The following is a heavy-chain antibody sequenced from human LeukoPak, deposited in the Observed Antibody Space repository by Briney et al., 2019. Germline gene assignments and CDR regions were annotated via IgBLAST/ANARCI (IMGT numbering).Heavy chain of an antibody. CDR1: GYSFTSYW. Sequence: GESLKISCKGSGYSFTSYWIGWVRQMPGKRLEGMGISYPAESDTRYSPSFQGQVTISADKSISTAYLQWSSLKASDTAMYYCARQPPTYYYDSSGYQWGQGTLVTVSS. CDR3: ARQPPTYYYDSSGYQ. V-gene: IGHV5-51*01. J-gene: IGHJ4*02. CDR2: SYPAESDT. D-gene: IGHD3-22*01.